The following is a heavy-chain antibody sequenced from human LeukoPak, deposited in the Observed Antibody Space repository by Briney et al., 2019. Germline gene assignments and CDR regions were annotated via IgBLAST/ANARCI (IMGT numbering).Heavy chain of an antibody. CDR2: ISAYNGNT. V-gene: IGHV1-18*01. D-gene: IGHD3-22*01. CDR1: GYTFTSYG. J-gene: IGHJ4*02. Sequence: ASVKVSCKASGYTFTSYGISWVRQAPGQGLEWMGWISAYNGNTNYAQKFQGRVTMTTETSTSTAYMELRSLRSDDTAVYYCARVPSGRRTYYYDSSGYQFDYWGQGTLVTVSS. CDR3: ARVPSGRRTYYYDSSGYQFDY.